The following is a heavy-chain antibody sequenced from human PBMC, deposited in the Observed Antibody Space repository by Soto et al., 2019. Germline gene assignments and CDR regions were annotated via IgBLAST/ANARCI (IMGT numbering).Heavy chain of an antibody. V-gene: IGHV1-2*02. CDR1: GYTFTDYY. J-gene: IGHJ6*02. CDR2: INPDSGGT. CDR3: ARGDSTDCSNGVCSFFYNHDMDV. D-gene: IGHD2-8*01. Sequence: ASVKVSCKASGYTFTDYYMHWVRQAPGQGLEWMGWINPDSGGTNYAQKFQGRVTMTRDTSISTASMELTRLTSDDTAIYYCARGDSTDCSNGVCSFFYNHDMDVWGPGATVTVSS.